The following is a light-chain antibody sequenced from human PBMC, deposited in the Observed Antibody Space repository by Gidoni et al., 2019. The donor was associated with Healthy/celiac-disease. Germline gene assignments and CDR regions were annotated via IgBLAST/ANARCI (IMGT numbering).Light chain of an antibody. J-gene: IGKJ4*01. CDR3: QQRRNWPRLT. V-gene: IGKV3-11*01. Sequence: EIVLTQSPATLSLSPGERATLSCRASQSVSSYLAWYQQKPGQAPSLLIYDASNRATGIPARFSGSGSGPDFPLTIRSLEPEDFAVYYCQQRRNWPRLTFGGGTKVEIK. CDR1: QSVSSY. CDR2: DAS.